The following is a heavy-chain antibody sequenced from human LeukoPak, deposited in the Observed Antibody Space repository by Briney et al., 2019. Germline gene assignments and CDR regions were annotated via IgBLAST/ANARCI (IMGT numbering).Heavy chain of an antibody. CDR3: ARGAGFDVFDI. CDR1: GFSFSTYW. V-gene: IGHV3-74*01. CDR2: INSDGSNT. J-gene: IGHJ3*02. Sequence: GGSLRLSCAASGFSFSTYWMHWVRQAPGKGLVWVSRINSDGSNTSYADSVKGRFTISRDNAKNTLYLQMNSLRAEDTAVYYCARGAGFDVFDIWGQGTMVTVSS.